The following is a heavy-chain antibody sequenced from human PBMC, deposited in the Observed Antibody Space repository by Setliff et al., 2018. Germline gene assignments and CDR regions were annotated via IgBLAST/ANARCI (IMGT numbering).Heavy chain of an antibody. CDR3: ARVYYDSTGYRIPFDY. Sequence: GESLKISCKGSGYSFTNYWIGWVRQMPGKGLEWMGIIYPGDSNTRDSPSFQVQVTISDYKSTSTAYRQLCSLKAADTALYYCARVYYDSTGYRIPFDYWGQGTLVTVSS. CDR1: GYSFTNYW. CDR2: IYPGDSNT. D-gene: IGHD3-22*01. J-gene: IGHJ4*02. V-gene: IGHV5-51*01.